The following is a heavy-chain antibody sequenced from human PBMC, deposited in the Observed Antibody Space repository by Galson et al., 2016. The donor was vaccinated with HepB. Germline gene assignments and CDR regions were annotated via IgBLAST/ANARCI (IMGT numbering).Heavy chain of an antibody. CDR1: GYTLSSYV. J-gene: IGHJ6*02. CDR2: ISAYNDNT. V-gene: IGHV1-18*01. D-gene: IGHD3-3*01. Sequence: SVKVSCKASGYTLSSYVITRVRQAPGQGLEWMGRISAYNDNTKYADKLQGRVTMTTDTSTNTAYMELRSLRSDDTAVYFCARGYNYDFTYYGMDVWGQGTTVTVSS. CDR3: ARGYNYDFTYYGMDV.